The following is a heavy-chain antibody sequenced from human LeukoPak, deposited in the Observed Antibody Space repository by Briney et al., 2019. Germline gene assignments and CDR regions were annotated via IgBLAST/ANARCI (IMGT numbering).Heavy chain of an antibody. Sequence: GGSLRLSCAASGFTFSSYGMHWVRQAPGKGLEWVAVISYDGSNKHYADSVKGRFTISRDNSKNTLYLQMNSLRAEDTAVYYCAKTEFYCSGGSCYSSWFDPWGQGTLVTVSS. CDR1: GFTFSSYG. CDR3: AKTEFYCSGGSCYSSWFDP. V-gene: IGHV3-30*18. D-gene: IGHD2-15*01. CDR2: ISYDGSNK. J-gene: IGHJ5*02.